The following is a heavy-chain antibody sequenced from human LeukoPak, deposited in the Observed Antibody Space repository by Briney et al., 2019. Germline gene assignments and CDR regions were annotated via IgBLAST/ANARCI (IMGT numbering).Heavy chain of an antibody. J-gene: IGHJ4*02. CDR3: ARLRSTIATRPIDY. V-gene: IGHV4-39*01. D-gene: IGHD6-6*01. Sequence: SETLSLTCPVSGGSISSSSYFWGWIRQPPGKGLAWIGSIYYSGSTYYNPSLKSRVTISVDTSKNQFSLKLSSVTAADTAVYHCARLRSTIATRPIDYWGQGTLVTVSS. CDR1: GGSISSSSYF. CDR2: IYYSGST.